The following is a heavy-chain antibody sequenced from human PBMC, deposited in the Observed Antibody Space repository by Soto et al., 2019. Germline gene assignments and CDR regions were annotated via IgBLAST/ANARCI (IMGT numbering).Heavy chain of an antibody. CDR3: ATWHEREHAYDV. Sequence: ASVKVSCKASGYTFTTYGINWVRQAPGQGLEWMGWVSPYNGDTSYAQKVQGRVTMTTDTSTRTAYLELRSLRPADTAVYYCATWHEREHAYDVWGQGTTVTVSS. J-gene: IGHJ3*01. CDR2: VSPYNGDT. CDR1: GYTFTTYG. V-gene: IGHV1-18*04. D-gene: IGHD1-1*01.